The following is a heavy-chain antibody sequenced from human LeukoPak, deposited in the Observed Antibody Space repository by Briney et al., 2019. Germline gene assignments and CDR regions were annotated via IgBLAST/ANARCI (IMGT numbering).Heavy chain of an antibody. CDR1: GGSISSYY. Sequence: PSETPSLTCTVSGGSISSYYWSWIRQPAGKGLEWIGRIYTSGSTNYNPSLKSRVTISVDTSKNQFSLKLTSVTAGDTAVYYCARHFFYPPSGTFLFDPWGQGTLVTVSS. CDR2: IYTSGST. J-gene: IGHJ5*02. CDR3: ARHFFYPPSGTFLFDP. D-gene: IGHD3-10*01. V-gene: IGHV4-4*07.